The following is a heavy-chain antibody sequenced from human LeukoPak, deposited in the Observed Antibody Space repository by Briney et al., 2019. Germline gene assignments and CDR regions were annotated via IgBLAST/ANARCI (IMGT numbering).Heavy chain of an antibody. J-gene: IGHJ6*03. V-gene: IGHV3-7*01. Sequence: GGSLRLSCAASGFTFSSYSMSWVRQAPGKGLEWVANIKQDGSKKYYVDSVKGRFTISRDNAKNSLYLQLNSLRAEDTAVYYCARDPYSGSYSDYYYYYMDVWGKGTTVTVSS. CDR1: GFTFSSYS. CDR2: IKQDGSKK. D-gene: IGHD1-26*01. CDR3: ARDPYSGSYSDYYYYYMDV.